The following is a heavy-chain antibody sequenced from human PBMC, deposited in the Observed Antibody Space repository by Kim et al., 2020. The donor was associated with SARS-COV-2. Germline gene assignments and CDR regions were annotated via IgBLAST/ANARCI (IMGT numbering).Heavy chain of an antibody. D-gene: IGHD3-3*01. Sequence: ASVKVSCKASGYTFTSYGINWVRQAPGQGLEWMGWISAYNGNTNYAQKLQGRVTMTTDTSTSTAYMELRSLRSDDTAVYYCARSYYDFWSGYDPLDYWGQGTLVTVSS. CDR1: GYTFTSYG. V-gene: IGHV1-18*01. J-gene: IGHJ4*02. CDR3: ARSYYDFWSGYDPLDY. CDR2: ISAYNGNT.